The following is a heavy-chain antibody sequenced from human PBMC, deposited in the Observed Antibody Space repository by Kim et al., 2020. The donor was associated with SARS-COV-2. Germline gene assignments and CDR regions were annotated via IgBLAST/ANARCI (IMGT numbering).Heavy chain of an antibody. Sequence: GGSLRLSCAASGFTLNGYWMTWVRQAPGKELEWLANINQDETEKYYVDSVKGRFSISRDNAKNSLNLQMNSLRGEDTAVYYCTRGRWLDYWGQGTLVTVS. D-gene: IGHD6-13*01. V-gene: IGHV3-7*04. CDR2: INQDETEK. J-gene: IGHJ4*02. CDR3: TRGRWLDY. CDR1: GFTLNGYW.